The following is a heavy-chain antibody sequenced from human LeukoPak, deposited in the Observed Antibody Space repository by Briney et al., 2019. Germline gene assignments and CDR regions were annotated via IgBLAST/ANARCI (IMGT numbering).Heavy chain of an antibody. CDR3: ARDYGDYVNENWFDP. Sequence: SETLSLTCTVSGGSISSSSYYWGWIRQPPGKGLEWIGSIYYSGSTYYNPSLKSRVTISVDTSKNQFSLKLSSVTAADTAVYYCARDYGDYVNENWFDPWGQGTLVTVSS. CDR2: IYYSGST. CDR1: GGSISSSSYY. J-gene: IGHJ5*02. V-gene: IGHV4-39*07. D-gene: IGHD4-17*01.